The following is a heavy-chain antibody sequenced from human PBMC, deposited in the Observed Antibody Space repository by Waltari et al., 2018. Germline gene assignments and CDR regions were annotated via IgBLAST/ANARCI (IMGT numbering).Heavy chain of an antibody. CDR2: IIPIFGTA. Sequence: QVQLVQSGAEVKKPGSSVKVSCKASGGTFSSYAISWVRRAPGQGLEWMGGIIPIFGTANYAQKFQGRVTITADESTSTAYMELSSLRSEDTAVYYCARITPIVATIDYYGMDVWGQGTTVTVSS. CDR3: ARITPIVATIDYYGMDV. CDR1: GGTFSSYA. D-gene: IGHD5-12*01. V-gene: IGHV1-69*01. J-gene: IGHJ6*02.